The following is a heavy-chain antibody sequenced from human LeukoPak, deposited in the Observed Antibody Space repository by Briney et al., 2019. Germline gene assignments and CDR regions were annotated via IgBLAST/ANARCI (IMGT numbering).Heavy chain of an antibody. CDR1: GFTFSSYS. J-gene: IGHJ4*02. CDR3: ARAGVVQAAIAV. V-gene: IGHV3-21*04. D-gene: IGHD2-2*01. Sequence: PGGSLRLSCAASGFTFSSYSMNRVRQAPGKGLEWVSSISSSSRYIYYADSVRGRFTIARDNAKNSLYLQMNRLRAEDTAVYYCARAGVVQAAIAVWGQGTLVTVSS. CDR2: ISSSSRYI.